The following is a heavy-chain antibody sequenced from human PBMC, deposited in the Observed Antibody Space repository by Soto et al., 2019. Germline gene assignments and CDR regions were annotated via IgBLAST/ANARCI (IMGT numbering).Heavy chain of an antibody. D-gene: IGHD4-17*01. Sequence: QVQLVESGGGVVQPGRSLRLSCAASGFTFSSYGMHWVRQAPGKGLEWVAVIWYDGSNKYYADSVKGRFTISRDNSKNTLYLQMNSRRSADTAVYYCARARDYGDCYYGMDVWGQGTTVTFSS. CDR3: ARARDYGDCYYGMDV. J-gene: IGHJ6*01. V-gene: IGHV3-33*01. CDR1: GFTFSSYG. CDR2: IWYDGSNK.